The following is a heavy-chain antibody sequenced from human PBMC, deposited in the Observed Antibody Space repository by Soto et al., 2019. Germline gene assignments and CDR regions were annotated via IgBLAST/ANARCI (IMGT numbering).Heavy chain of an antibody. CDR1: GFTFTSSA. CDR2: IVVGSGNT. Sequence: GASVKVSCKASGFTFTSSAVQWVRQARGQRLEWIGWIVVGSGNTNYAQKFQERVTITRDMSTSTAYMELSSLRSEDTAVYYCAASTTGGNQYYYYYYGMDGWGQGTTVTVSS. D-gene: IGHD2-15*01. J-gene: IGHJ6*02. CDR3: AASTTGGNQYYYYYYGMDG. V-gene: IGHV1-58*01.